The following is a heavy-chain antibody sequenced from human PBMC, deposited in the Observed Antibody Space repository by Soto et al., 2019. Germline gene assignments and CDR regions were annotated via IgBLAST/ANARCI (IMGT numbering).Heavy chain of an antibody. CDR3: ARVRARRASCFDY. Sequence: EPRSPTSTVPVGPVSSGSYYWSWIRQPPGKGLEWIGYIYYIASTNYSPPLKSRVTISVDTSKNQFSLKLSSVAAADTAVYYCARVRARRASCFDYWGQGTLVTVSS. CDR2: IYYIAST. CDR1: VGPVSSGSYY. J-gene: IGHJ4*02. D-gene: IGHD6-6*01. V-gene: IGHV4-61*01.